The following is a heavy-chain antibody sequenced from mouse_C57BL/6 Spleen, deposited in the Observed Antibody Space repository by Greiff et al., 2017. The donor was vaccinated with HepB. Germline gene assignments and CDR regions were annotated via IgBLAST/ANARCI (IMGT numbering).Heavy chain of an antibody. CDR1: GYTFTDYN. D-gene: IGHD1-1*01. CDR2: INPNNGGT. CDR3: AREYYYGSSLFAY. Sequence: DVKLQESGPELVKPGASVKIPCKASGYTFTDYNMDWVKQSHGKSLEWIGDINPNNGGTIYNQKFKGKATLTVDKSSSTAYMELRSLTSEDTAVYYCAREYYYGSSLFAYWGQGTLVTVSA. J-gene: IGHJ3*01. V-gene: IGHV1-18*01.